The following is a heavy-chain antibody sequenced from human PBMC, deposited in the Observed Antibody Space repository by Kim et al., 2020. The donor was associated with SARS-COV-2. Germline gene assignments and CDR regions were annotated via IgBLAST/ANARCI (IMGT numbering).Heavy chain of an antibody. CDR1: GYTFTGYY. Sequence: ASVKVSCKASGYTFTGYYMHWVRQDPGQGLEWMGWINPNSCGTNYAQKFQGRVTMTRDTSISTAYMELSRLRSDDTAVYYCSSRALGRGYYYRMDVWGQGTTVTVSS. CDR3: SSRALGRGYYYRMDV. V-gene: IGHV1-2*02. CDR2: INPNSCGT. J-gene: IGHJ6*02. D-gene: IGHD1-26*01.